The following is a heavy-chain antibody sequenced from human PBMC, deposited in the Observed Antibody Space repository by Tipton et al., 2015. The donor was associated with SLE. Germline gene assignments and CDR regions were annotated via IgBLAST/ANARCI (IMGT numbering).Heavy chain of an antibody. D-gene: IGHD3-22*01. J-gene: IGHJ4*02. CDR1: GYSISSGYY. CDR2: IYHSGST. CDR3: ARARTYPYYYDSIGYHPN. V-gene: IGHV4-38-2*01. Sequence: TLSLTCAVSGYSISSGYYWGWIRQPPGKGLEWIGSIYHSGSTYYNPSLKSRVTISVDTSKNQFSLKLSSVTAADTAVYYCARARTYPYYYDSIGYHPNWGQGTLVTVSS.